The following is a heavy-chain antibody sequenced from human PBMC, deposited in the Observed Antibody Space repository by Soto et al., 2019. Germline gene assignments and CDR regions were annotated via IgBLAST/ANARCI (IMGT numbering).Heavy chain of an antibody. J-gene: IGHJ6*02. CDR2: IIPIFGTA. CDR3: ARDDPSYYYGSGSAYSDYYYGMDV. Sequence: QVQLVQSGAEVKKPGSSVKVSCKASGGTFSSYAISWVRQAPGQGLEWMGGIIPIFGTANYAQKFQGRVTITADESTSKAYMELSSLRSEDTAVYYCARDDPSYYYGSGSAYSDYYYGMDVWGQGTTVTVSS. V-gene: IGHV1-69*01. CDR1: GGTFSSYA. D-gene: IGHD3-10*01.